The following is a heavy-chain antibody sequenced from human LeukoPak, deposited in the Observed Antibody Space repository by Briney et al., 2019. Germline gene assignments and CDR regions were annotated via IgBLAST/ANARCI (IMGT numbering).Heavy chain of an antibody. J-gene: IGHJ3*01. V-gene: IGHV3-30*03. D-gene: IGHD2-21*01. Sequence: GGSLRLSCAASGITFSHHGMDWIRQAPGKGLEWVAGIQYDGSIKFYLDSVKGRFTISRDNSKNTLDLQMNSLRFEDTAVYFCVQGGQYTRAYSDAFGLWGQGTMVTVSS. CDR1: GITFSHHG. CDR3: VQGGQYTRAYSDAFGL. CDR2: IQYDGSIK.